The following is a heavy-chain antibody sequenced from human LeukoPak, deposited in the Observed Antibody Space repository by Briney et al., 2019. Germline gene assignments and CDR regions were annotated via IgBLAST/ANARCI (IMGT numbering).Heavy chain of an antibody. V-gene: IGHV1-18*01. CDR3: ARGSSVYDY. CDR2: ISAYNGNP. J-gene: IGHJ4*02. CDR1: GYTFTSYG. D-gene: IGHD3-10*01. Sequence: ASVKLSCKASGYTFTSYGITWVRQAPGQGLEWMGWISAYNGNPHYAQKLQGRVTMTTDTSTGTAYMELRSLRSDDTAVYYCARGSSVYDYWGQGTLVTVSS.